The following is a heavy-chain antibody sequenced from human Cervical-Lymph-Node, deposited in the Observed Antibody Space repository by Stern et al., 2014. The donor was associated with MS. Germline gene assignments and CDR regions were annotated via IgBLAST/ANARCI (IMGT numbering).Heavy chain of an antibody. V-gene: IGHV2-5*01. D-gene: IGHD4-11*01. Sequence: QITLKESGPTLVKPTQTLTLTCTFSGFSFNTRGVGVGWSRQSPGKALEWLALIYYNNETRYSPSLRSKLTITRGTSQNQVVLTKAHMDPVEPAPYYRAPDPQYWGPGARVT. J-gene: IGHJ4*02. CDR2: IYYNNET. CDR1: GFSFNTRGVG. CDR3: APDPQY.